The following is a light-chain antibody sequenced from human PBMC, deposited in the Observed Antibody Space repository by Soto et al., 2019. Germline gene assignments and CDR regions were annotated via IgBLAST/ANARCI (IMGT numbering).Light chain of an antibody. CDR1: QNINNW. CDR3: QQYFSYSSYT. J-gene: IGKJ2*01. V-gene: IGKV1-5*03. CDR2: TAS. Sequence: DIQMTQSPSTLSASLGDRVTITCRASQNINNWLAWYQQKPGKAPNLLIYTASNLADGVSSRFSGSVSETQFTLTISSLQPEDFGTYYCQQYFSYSSYTFGQGTNLEI.